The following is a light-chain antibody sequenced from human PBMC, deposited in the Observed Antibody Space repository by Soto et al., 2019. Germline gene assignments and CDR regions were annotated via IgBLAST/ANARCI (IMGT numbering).Light chain of an antibody. CDR2: DAS. CDR3: QQYNSYPLT. J-gene: IGKJ4*01. CDR1: QGIRSW. Sequence: DIQMTQSPSSLSASVGDSVTITCRASQGIRSWLAWYQQKPEKAPEPLIYDASNLQSGVPSRFSGSGSGTDFTLTISSLQPEDFATYYCQQYNSYPLTFGGGTKVEIK. V-gene: IGKV1D-16*01.